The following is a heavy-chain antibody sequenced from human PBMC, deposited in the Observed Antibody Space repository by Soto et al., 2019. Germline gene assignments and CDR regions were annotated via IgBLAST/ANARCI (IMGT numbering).Heavy chain of an antibody. V-gene: IGHV3-23*01. J-gene: IGHJ4*02. Sequence: GGSLRLSCAASGFTFSSYAMIWVRQAPGKGLEWVSGVGGSGEYTYYADSVKGRFTISRDNSKDTVYLQISSLRAEDTAVYYCAKVLTGYYYYFEYWGQGTLVTVSS. CDR3: AKVLTGYYYYFEY. CDR1: GFTFSSYA. D-gene: IGHD3-9*01. CDR2: VGGSGEYT.